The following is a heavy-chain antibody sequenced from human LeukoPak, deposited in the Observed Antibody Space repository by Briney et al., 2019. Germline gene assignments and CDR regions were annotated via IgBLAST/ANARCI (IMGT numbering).Heavy chain of an antibody. CDR1: GGSISSYY. V-gene: IGHV4-59*01. J-gene: IGHJ4*02. D-gene: IGHD6-19*01. Sequence: SETLSLTCTVSGGSISSYYWSWIRQPPGKGLEWIGYIYYSGSTNYNPSLKSRVTISVDTSKNQFSLKLSSVTAADTAVYYCARENEYSGGWLRVDYWGQGTLVTVSS. CDR3: ARENEYSGGWLRVDY. CDR2: IYYSGST.